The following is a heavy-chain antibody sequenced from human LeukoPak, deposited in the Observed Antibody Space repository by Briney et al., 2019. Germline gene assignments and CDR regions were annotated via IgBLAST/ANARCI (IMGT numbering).Heavy chain of an antibody. D-gene: IGHD5-18*01. CDR3: ARGVGYSYGPLDYYYGMDV. Sequence: GASVKVSCKASGYTFTGYNMHWVRQAPGQGLEWMGWINPNSGGTNYAQKFQGRVTMTRDTSISTAYMELSRLRSDDTAVYYCARGVGYSYGPLDYYYGMDVWGQGTTVTVSS. V-gene: IGHV1-2*02. CDR2: INPNSGGT. CDR1: GYTFTGYN. J-gene: IGHJ6*02.